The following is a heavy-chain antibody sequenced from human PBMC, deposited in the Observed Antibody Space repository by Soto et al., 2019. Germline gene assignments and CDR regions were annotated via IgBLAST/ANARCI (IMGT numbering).Heavy chain of an antibody. J-gene: IGHJ3*02. V-gene: IGHV1-8*01. CDR2: MNPNSGNT. Sequence: ASVKVSCKASGYTFTSYDINWVRQATGQGLEWMGWMNPNSGNTGYAQKFQGRVTMTRNTSTSTAYMELSSLRSEDTAVYYCARRTTSTTGAFDIWGQGTMVTVSS. CDR3: ARRTTSTTGAFDI. D-gene: IGHD4-17*01. CDR1: GYTFTSYD.